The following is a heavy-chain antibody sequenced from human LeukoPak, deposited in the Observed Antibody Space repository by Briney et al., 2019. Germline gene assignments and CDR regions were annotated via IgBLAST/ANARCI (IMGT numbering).Heavy chain of an antibody. V-gene: IGHV1-2*02. Sequence: GASVKVSCKASGYTFTGYYMHWVRQAPGQGLEWMGWINPNSGGTNYAQKFQGRVTMTRDTSISTAYMELSRLRSDDTAVYYCARVWSYGYSSSSSPFDYWGQGTLVTVSS. D-gene: IGHD6-6*01. CDR3: ARVWSYGYSSSSSPFDY. CDR1: GYTFTGYY. J-gene: IGHJ4*02. CDR2: INPNSGGT.